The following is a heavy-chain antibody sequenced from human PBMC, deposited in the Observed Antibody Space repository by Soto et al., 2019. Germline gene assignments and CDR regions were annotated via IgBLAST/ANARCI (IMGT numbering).Heavy chain of an antibody. V-gene: IGHV4-31*03. D-gene: IGHD7-27*01. CDR1: GGSISSGGYY. CDR2: VYHSGST. Sequence: SETLSLTCTVSGGSISSGGYYWSWIRQHPGKGLEWIGYVYHSGSTHYNPSLRGRLTISIDTSKNQFSLRLISVTAADTALYYCARDTGLAPTVWGYWGHGTQVTVSS. J-gene: IGHJ4*03. CDR3: ARDTGLAPTVWGY.